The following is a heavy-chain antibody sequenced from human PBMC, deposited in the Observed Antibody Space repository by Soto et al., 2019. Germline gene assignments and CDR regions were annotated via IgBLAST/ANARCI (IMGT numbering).Heavy chain of an antibody. J-gene: IGHJ4*02. Sequence: SETLSLTCAVYGGSFSGYYWSWIRQPPGKGLEWIGEINHSGSTNYNPSLKSRVTISVDTSKNQFSLKLSSVTAADTAVYYCARDGYSGYYWGQGTLVTVSS. D-gene: IGHD5-12*01. CDR2: INHSGST. CDR3: ARDGYSGYY. V-gene: IGHV4-34*01. CDR1: GGSFSGYY.